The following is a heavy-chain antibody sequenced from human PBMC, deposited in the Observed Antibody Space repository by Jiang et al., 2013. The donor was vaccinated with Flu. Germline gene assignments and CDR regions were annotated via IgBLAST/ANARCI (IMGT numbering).Heavy chain of an antibody. Sequence: VQLVESGGGLVKPGGSLRLSCAASGFTFSSYSMNWVRQAPGKGLEWVSSISSSSSYIYYADSVKGRFTISRDNAKNSLYLQMNSLRAEDTAVYYCARHPNILTGYYYYYMDVWGKGTTVTVSS. CDR2: ISSSSSYI. V-gene: IGHV3-21*01. CDR1: GFTFSSYS. D-gene: IGHD3-9*01. J-gene: IGHJ6*03. CDR3: ARHPNILTGYYYYYMDV.